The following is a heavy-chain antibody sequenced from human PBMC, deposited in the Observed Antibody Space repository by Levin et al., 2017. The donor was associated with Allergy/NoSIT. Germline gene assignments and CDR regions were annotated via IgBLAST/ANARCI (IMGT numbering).Heavy chain of an antibody. J-gene: IGHJ3*02. CDR1: GYTFTSYY. CDR2: INPSGGST. Sequence: AGESLKISCKASGYTFTSYYMHWVRQAPGQGLEWMGIINPSGGSTSYAQKFQGRVTMTRDTSTSTVYMELSSLRSEDTAVYYWAREKEKYYDSRGAFDIWGQGTMVTVSS. D-gene: IGHD3-22*01. V-gene: IGHV1-46*01. CDR3: AREKEKYYDSRGAFDI.